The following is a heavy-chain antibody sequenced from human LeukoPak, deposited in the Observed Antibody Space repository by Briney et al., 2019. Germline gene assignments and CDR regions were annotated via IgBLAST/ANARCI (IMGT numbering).Heavy chain of an antibody. CDR3: ARQTGSGLFTLP. Sequence: PSETLSLTCTVSGVSISSSNSYWGWIRQPPGKGLEWIGSIYYSGNTYYNASLKSRVTISIDTSKNQFSLKLTSVTAADTAVYYCARQTGSGLFTLPGGQGTLVTVSS. CDR1: GVSISSSNSY. V-gene: IGHV4-39*01. J-gene: IGHJ4*02. CDR2: IYYSGNT. D-gene: IGHD3/OR15-3a*01.